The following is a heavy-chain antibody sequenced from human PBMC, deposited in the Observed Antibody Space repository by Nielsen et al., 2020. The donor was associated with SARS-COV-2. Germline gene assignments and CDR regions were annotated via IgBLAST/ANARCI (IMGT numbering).Heavy chain of an antibody. CDR2: IFYRGST. Sequence: SETLSLTCTVSGGPISSSSYFWDWIRQPPGKGLEWIGSIFYRGSTYYNPSLKGRVAVSVDTSKNQFSLKLNSVTAADAAVYYCARRDSSGPGWFDPWGQGTLVTVSS. D-gene: IGHD6-19*01. J-gene: IGHJ5*02. V-gene: IGHV4-39*01. CDR3: ARRDSSGPGWFDP. CDR1: GGPISSSSYF.